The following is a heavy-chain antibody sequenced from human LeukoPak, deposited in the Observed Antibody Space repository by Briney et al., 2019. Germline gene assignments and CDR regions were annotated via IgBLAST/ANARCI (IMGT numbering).Heavy chain of an antibody. D-gene: IGHD1-14*01. Sequence: GGSLRLSCVDSGFTFSSYDMSWVRQIPGKGLEWVSAISASGGSTYYADSVKGRFTISRDNSKSTLYLQMNNLRAEDTAIFYCARDLNRNWFDPWGQGTLVTVSS. CDR2: ISASGGST. CDR1: GFTFSSYD. J-gene: IGHJ5*02. CDR3: ARDLNRNWFDP. V-gene: IGHV3-23*01.